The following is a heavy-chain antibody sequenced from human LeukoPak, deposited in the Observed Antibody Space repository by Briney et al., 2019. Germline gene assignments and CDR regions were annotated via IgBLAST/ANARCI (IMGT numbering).Heavy chain of an antibody. CDR1: GGSISSYY. CDR2: IYYSVST. CDR3: ARTTLNLYSYGSYYFDY. V-gene: IGHV4-59*08. D-gene: IGHD5-18*01. Sequence: SETLSLTCTVSGGSISSYYWSWIRQPLGKGLEWIGYIYYSVSTNYNPSLKSRVTISADTSKNQFSLKLSSVTAADTAVYYCARTTLNLYSYGSYYFDYWGQGTLVTVSS. J-gene: IGHJ4*02.